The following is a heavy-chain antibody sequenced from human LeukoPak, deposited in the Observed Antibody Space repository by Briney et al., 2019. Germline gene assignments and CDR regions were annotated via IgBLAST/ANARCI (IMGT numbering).Heavy chain of an antibody. Sequence: SETLSLTCTVSGGSISSYYWSWIRQPPGKGLEWIGYIYYSGSTNYNPSLKSRVTISVDTSKNQFSLKLSSVTAADTAMYYCARSYDILTGYYQYYFDYWGQGTLVTVSS. CDR2: IYYSGST. CDR3: ARSYDILTGYYQYYFDY. V-gene: IGHV4-59*01. CDR1: GGSISSYY. J-gene: IGHJ4*02. D-gene: IGHD3-9*01.